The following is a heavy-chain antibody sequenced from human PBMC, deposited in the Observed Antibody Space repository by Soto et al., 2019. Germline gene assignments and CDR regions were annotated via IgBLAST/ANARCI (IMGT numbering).Heavy chain of an antibody. CDR1: GFTFDDYT. V-gene: IGHV3-43*01. J-gene: IGHJ6*02. D-gene: IGHD6-13*01. CDR3: AKDIVAAAGRPRDMYYYGMDV. CDR2: ISWDGGST. Sequence: GGSLRLSCAASGFTFDDYTMHWVRQAPGKGLEWVSLISWDGGSTYYADSVKGRFTISRDNSKNSLYLQMNSLRTEDTALYYCAKDIVAAAGRPRDMYYYGMDVWGQGTTVTVS.